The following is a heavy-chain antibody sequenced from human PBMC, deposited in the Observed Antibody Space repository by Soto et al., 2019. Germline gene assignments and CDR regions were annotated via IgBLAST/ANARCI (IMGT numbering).Heavy chain of an antibody. CDR3: ARDYDILTGYCLDY. CDR1: GFSFSNYG. CDR2: IWYDGSNK. D-gene: IGHD3-9*01. J-gene: IGHJ4*02. V-gene: IGHV3-33*01. Sequence: QVQLVESGGGVVQPGRSLRLSCAASGFSFSNYGMHWVRQAPGKGLEWVAVIWYDGSNKYYADSVKGRFTISRDNSKNTLYLQMNSLRAEDTAVYYCARDYDILTGYCLDYRGQGTLVTVSS.